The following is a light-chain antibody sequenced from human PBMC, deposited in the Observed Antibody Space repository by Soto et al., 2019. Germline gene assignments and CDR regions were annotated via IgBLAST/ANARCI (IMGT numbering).Light chain of an antibody. J-gene: IGKJ5*01. CDR3: QQRSNWPV. CDR2: DAS. CDR1: QSVSSY. Sequence: EIVLTQSPATLSLSPGERATLSCRASQSVSSYLAWYQQKPGQAPRLLIYDASNRATGIPARFSGSGSGTDFTLTISSLEPEDFAVYYCQQRSNWPVFGQRTRLEIK. V-gene: IGKV3-11*01.